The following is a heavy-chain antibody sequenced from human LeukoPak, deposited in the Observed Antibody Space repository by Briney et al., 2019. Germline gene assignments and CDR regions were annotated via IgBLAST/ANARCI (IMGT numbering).Heavy chain of an antibody. CDR2: INANSGTT. Sequence: GGSLRLSCTASGFAFSVYAMSWLRQPPGKGLEGVSTINANSGTTSYAASVRGRFTISRDNSKNTLYLQLNTLRADDTATYYCAKPISGGLAVIADWFHPWGQGTLVVVSS. CDR1: GFAFSVYA. CDR3: AKPISGGLAVIADWFHP. J-gene: IGHJ5*01. D-gene: IGHD6-19*01. V-gene: IGHV3-23*01.